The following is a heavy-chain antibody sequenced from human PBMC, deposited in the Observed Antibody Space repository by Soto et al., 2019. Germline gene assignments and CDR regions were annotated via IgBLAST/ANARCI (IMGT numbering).Heavy chain of an antibody. V-gene: IGHV3-30*18. D-gene: IGHD4-17*01. Sequence: GGSLRLSCAASGFTFSNYGIHWVRQAPGKGLEWVALISYDGSRKYYADSVKGRFTIARDNSKNMLNLQMNSVRAEDTAVYYCAKDGRGYGDHYYFFGMDVWGQGTTVTVSS. CDR2: ISYDGSRK. CDR1: GFTFSNYG. J-gene: IGHJ6*02. CDR3: AKDGRGYGDHYYFFGMDV.